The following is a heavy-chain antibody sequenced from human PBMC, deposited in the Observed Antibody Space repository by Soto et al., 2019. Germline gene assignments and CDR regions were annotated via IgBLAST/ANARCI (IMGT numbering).Heavy chain of an antibody. CDR2: INPSGGST. CDR3: ARAYDFLSGYPRSDYYMDV. D-gene: IGHD3-3*01. J-gene: IGHJ6*03. CDR1: GYTFTSYY. Sequence: ASVKVSCKASGYTFTSYYMHWVRQAPGQGLEWMGIINPSGGSTSYAQKFQGRVTMTRDTSTSTVYMELSSLRSEDTAVYYCARAYDFLSGYPRSDYYMDVWGKGTTVTVSS. V-gene: IGHV1-46*03.